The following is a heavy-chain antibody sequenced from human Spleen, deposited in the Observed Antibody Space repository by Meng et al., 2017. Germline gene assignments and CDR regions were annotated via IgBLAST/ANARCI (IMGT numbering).Heavy chain of an antibody. V-gene: IGHV5-51*01. Sequence: KVSCKGSGYSFTSYWIGWVRQMPGKGLEWMGIIYPGDSDTSYSPSFQGQVTISADNSISTAYLQWSSLKASDTAMYYCARLFMVRGHKSDYWGQGTLVTVSS. CDR3: ARLFMVRGHKSDY. CDR2: IYPGDSDT. J-gene: IGHJ4*02. D-gene: IGHD3-10*01. CDR1: GYSFTSYW.